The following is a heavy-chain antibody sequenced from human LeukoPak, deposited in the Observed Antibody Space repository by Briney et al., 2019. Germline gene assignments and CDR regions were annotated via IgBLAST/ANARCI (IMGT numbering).Heavy chain of an antibody. CDR3: AREGTAGTNLNWFDP. CDR2: IYYSGST. Sequence: SQTLSHTCTVSGGSISSGGYYWSWIRQHPGKGLEWIGCIYYSGSTYYNPSLKSRVTISVDTSKNQFSLKLSSVTAADTAVYYCAREGTAGTNLNWFDPWGQGTLVTVSS. D-gene: IGHD1-1*01. J-gene: IGHJ5*02. CDR1: GGSISSGGYY. V-gene: IGHV4-31*03.